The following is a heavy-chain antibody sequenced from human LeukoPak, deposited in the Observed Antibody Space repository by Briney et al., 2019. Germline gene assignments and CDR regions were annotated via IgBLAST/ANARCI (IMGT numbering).Heavy chain of an antibody. CDR2: IYYSGST. D-gene: IGHD2-15*01. V-gene: IGHV4-59*01. Sequence: SETLSLTCTVSGGSISSYYWSWIRHPPGKGLEWIGYIYYSGSTNYNPSLKSRVTISVDTSKNQFSLKLSSVTAADTAVYYCAREGVGGYCSGGSCYLLDPWGQGTLVTVSS. CDR3: AREGVGGYCSGGSCYLLDP. J-gene: IGHJ5*02. CDR1: GGSISSYY.